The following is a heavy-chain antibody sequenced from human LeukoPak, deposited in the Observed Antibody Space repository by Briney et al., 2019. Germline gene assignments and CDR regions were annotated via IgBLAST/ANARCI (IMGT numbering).Heavy chain of an antibody. CDR1: GFTFSSYA. CDR2: ISGSGGST. Sequence: GGSLRLSCAASGFTFSSYAMSWVRQAPGKGLEWVSTISGSGGSTCYADSVKGRFTISRDNSKNTLYLQMNSLRAEDTAVFYCAKSPRVRSDFDYWGQGTLVTVSS. V-gene: IGHV3-23*01. CDR3: AKSPRVRSDFDY. J-gene: IGHJ4*02.